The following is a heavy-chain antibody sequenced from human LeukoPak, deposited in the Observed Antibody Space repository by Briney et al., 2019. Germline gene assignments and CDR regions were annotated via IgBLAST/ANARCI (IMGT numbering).Heavy chain of an antibody. J-gene: IGHJ4*02. V-gene: IGHV4-34*01. CDR1: GGPISDTDHY. Sequence: KPSETLSLTCSVSGGPISDTDHYWGWIRQPPGKGLEWIGEINHSGSTNYNPSLKSRVTISVDTSKNQFSLKLSSVTAADTAVYYCARMLRWYEQAFDYWGQGTLVTVSS. CDR3: ARMLRWYEQAFDY. CDR2: INHSGST. D-gene: IGHD4-23*01.